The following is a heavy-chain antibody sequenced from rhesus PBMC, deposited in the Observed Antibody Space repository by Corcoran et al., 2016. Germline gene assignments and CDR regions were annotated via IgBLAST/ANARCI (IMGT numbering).Heavy chain of an antibody. CDR2: IYGSGGGT. D-gene: IGHD3-16*01. V-gene: IGHV4-106*01. CDR1: GGSISDDYY. J-gene: IGHJ4*01. CDR3: ARPSGSYYYFDY. Sequence: QVQLQESGPGLVKPSETLSLTCAVSGGSISDDYYWSWIRQPPGKGLEWIGYIYGSGGGTNYNPSLKTRVTISIDTSKNQFSLKLSSVTAADTAVYYCARPSGSYYYFDYWGQGVLVTVSS.